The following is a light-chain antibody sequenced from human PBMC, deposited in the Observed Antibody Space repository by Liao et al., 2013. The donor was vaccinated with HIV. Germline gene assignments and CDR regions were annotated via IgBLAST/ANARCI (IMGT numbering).Light chain of an antibody. CDR1: VLAKKY. Sequence: SYELTQPSSVSVSPGQTARITCSGDVLAKKYARWFQQKPGQAPVLVIYKDSERPSGIPERFSGSSSGTTVTLTISGAQVEDEADYYCQAWDSSTWVFGGGTKLTVL. CDR2: KDS. CDR3: QAWDSSTWV. V-gene: IGLV3-27*01. J-gene: IGLJ3*02.